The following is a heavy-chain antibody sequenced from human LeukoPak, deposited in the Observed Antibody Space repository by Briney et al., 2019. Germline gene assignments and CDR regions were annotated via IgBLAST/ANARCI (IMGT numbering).Heavy chain of an antibody. CDR1: GFTFSSYA. V-gene: IGHV3-23*01. CDR2: ISGSGGST. D-gene: IGHD2-15*01. J-gene: IGHJ4*02. Sequence: GGSLRPSCAASGFTFSSYAMSWVRQAPGKGLEWVSAISGSGGSTYYADSVKGRFTISRDNAKNSLYLQMNSLRAEDTAVYYCARDLSLYCSGGSCYSLNYWGQGTLVTVSS. CDR3: ARDLSLYCSGGSCYSLNY.